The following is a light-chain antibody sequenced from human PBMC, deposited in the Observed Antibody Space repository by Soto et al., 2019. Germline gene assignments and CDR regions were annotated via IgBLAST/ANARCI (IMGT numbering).Light chain of an antibody. CDR2: EGT. J-gene: IGLJ1*01. Sequence: QSALTQPASVSGSPGQSITISCTGTSSGVGNYNPVSWHQQHPGKAPILIIYEGTKRPSGVSNRFSGSKSGNTASLTISGLQAEDEGDYYCCSYAGSGKYAFGTGTKVTVL. CDR3: CSYAGSGKYA. V-gene: IGLV2-23*01. CDR1: SSGVGNYNP.